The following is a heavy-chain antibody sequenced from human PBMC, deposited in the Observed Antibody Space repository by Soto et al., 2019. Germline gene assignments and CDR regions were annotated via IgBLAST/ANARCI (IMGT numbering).Heavy chain of an antibody. CDR2: IIPIFGTT. CDR1: GGTFSNYA. V-gene: IGHV1-69*12. CDR3: ARVEAVPGISNYHGLAV. J-gene: IGHJ6*02. Sequence: QVQLLQSGAEVKKPASSVRVSCKASGGTFSNYAISWVRQAPGQGLEWMGGIIPIFGTTYYAQKFQGGVTIIADVSRTTAYLQLSSVRSEDTSMYFCARVEAVPGISNYHGLAVWGQGTAVSVSS. D-gene: IGHD6-19*01.